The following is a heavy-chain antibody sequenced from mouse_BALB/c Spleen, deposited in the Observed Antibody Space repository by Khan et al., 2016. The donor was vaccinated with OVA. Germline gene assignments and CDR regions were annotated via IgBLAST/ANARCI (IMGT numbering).Heavy chain of an antibody. D-gene: IGHD2-1*01. CDR3: ARSPYGNFAY. Sequence: DVKLVESGGGLVKPGGSLKLSCAASGFTFSTYAMSWVRQTPEKRLEWFATISSDGDYTYFPDNVTGRFTISRDNAKNTLCLQMTSLRSEDTAMYYCARSPYGNFAYWGQGTLVTVSA. CDR1: GFTFSTYA. CDR2: ISSDGDYT. V-gene: IGHV5-9-3*01. J-gene: IGHJ3*01.